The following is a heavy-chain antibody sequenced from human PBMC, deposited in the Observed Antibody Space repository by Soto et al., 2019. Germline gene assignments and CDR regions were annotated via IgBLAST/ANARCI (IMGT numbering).Heavy chain of an antibody. CDR2: IKQDGSEK. D-gene: IGHD2-2*01. V-gene: IGHV3-7*01. CDR1: GFTFPNYW. J-gene: IGHJ6*04. Sequence: EVQLVESGGGLVQPGGSLRLSCAASGFTFPNYWMSWVRQAPGKGLEWVANIKQDGSEKYYVDSVKGRFTISRDNAKNSLYLQMNSLRAEDTAVYYCARDLLIVVVPAAGRKDVWGRGTTVTVSS. CDR3: ARDLLIVVVPAAGRKDV.